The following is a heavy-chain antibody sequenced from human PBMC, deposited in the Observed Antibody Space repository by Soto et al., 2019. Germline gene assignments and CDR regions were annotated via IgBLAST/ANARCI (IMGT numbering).Heavy chain of an antibody. Sequence: QVQLQESGPGLVKPSETLSLTCTVSGGSISSYYWSWIRQPPGKGLEWIGYIYYSGSTNYNPSLKDRGPHTIGPAKDPFPPKAGSGTGASKGGYFRGGGGGPRYCSSTSCYIDYWGQGTLVTVSS. CDR2: IYYSGST. CDR3: GGGGGPRYCSSTSCYIDY. J-gene: IGHJ4*02. CDR1: GGSISSYY. V-gene: IGHV4-59*08. D-gene: IGHD2-2*02.